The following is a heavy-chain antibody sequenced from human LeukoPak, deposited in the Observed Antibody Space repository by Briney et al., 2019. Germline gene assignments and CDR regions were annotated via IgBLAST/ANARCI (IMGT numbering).Heavy chain of an antibody. CDR1: GGSLSSYY. V-gene: IGHV4-4*07. Sequence: PETLSLTCTVSGGSLSSYYWSWIRQPAGKGLEWIGRIYTSGSTNYNASLKSRVSMSVDTSKNQFSLKLSSVTAADTAVFYCARENSGSYREFDYWGQGTLVTVSS. D-gene: IGHD1-26*01. J-gene: IGHJ4*02. CDR2: IYTSGST. CDR3: ARENSGSYREFDY.